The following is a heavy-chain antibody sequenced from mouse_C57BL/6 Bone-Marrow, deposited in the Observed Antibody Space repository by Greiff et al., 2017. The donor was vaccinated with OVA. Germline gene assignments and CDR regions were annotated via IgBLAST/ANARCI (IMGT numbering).Heavy chain of an antibody. CDR1: GYTFTSYW. V-gene: IGHV1-52*01. CDR3: AMSNYVAWFAY. Sequence: QVQLQQPGAELVRPGSSVKLSCKASGYTFTSYWMHWVKQRPIQGLEWIGNIDPSDSETHYNQKFKDKATLTVDKSSSTAYMQLSSLTSEDSAVYYCAMSNYVAWFAYWGQGTLVTVSA. CDR2: IDPSDSET. J-gene: IGHJ3*01. D-gene: IGHD2-5*01.